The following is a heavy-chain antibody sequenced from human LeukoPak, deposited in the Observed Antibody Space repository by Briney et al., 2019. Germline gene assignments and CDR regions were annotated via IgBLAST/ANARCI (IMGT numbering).Heavy chain of an antibody. CDR3: ARVEESASFDP. V-gene: IGHV3-21*01. J-gene: IGHJ5*02. D-gene: IGHD3-3*01. CDR1: GFTFSSYS. Sequence: GGSLRLSCAASGFTFSSYSMNWVRQAPGKGLEWVSAISGSGGSTYYADSLKGRFTISRDNAKNSLYLQMNSLRAEDTAVYYCARVEESASFDPWGQGTLVTVSS. CDR2: ISGSGGST.